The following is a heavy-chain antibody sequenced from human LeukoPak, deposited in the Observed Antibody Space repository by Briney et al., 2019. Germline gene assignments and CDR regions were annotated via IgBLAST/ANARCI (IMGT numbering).Heavy chain of an antibody. D-gene: IGHD5-12*01. CDR3: AISYGGYVLDS. Sequence: SETLSLTCTVSGASVTNHYCTWIRQPPGERLEWIGYAYYSGSTKYHPSLKSRVTISVDSSKNQFCLRLSSVTAADTAVYYCAISYGGYVLDSWGQGTLVIVSS. CDR2: AYYSGST. V-gene: IGHV4-59*02. CDR1: GASVTNHY. J-gene: IGHJ5*01.